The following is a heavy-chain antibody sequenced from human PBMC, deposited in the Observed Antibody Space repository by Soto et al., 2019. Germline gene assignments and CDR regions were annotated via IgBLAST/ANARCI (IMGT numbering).Heavy chain of an antibody. Sequence: SETLSLTCTVSVRSISSSSYYWGWIRQPPGKGLEWIGSIYYSGSTYYNPSLKSRVTISRDDSKNTLYLQMNSLKTEDTAVYYCTQLERPNVWGQGTTVTVSS. CDR1: VRSISSSSYY. J-gene: IGHJ6*02. CDR3: TQLERPNV. V-gene: IGHV4-39*07. D-gene: IGHD1-1*01. CDR2: IYYSGST.